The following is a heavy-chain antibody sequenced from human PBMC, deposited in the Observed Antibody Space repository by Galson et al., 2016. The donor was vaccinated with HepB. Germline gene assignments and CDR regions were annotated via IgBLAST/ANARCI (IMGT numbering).Heavy chain of an antibody. J-gene: IGHJ4*02. CDR1: GYNFITYW. CDR2: IDPSDSYT. Sequence: QSGAEVKKPGESLRISCMGSGYNFITYWISWVRQMPGKGLEWMGSIDPSDSYTNYSPSFQGHVTISTDRSISTAYLQWSSLKASDTAIYYCAIRLYSSGSFDYWGQGTLVTV. V-gene: IGHV5-10-1*01. CDR3: AIRLYSSGSFDY. D-gene: IGHD6-19*01.